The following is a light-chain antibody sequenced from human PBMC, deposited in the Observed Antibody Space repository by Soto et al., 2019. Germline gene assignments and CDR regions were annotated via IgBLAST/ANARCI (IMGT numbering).Light chain of an antibody. J-gene: IGKJ2*01. Sequence: EIVLTQSPGTLSLSPGERATLSCRASQSVSSTYLAWYQQNPGQAPRLLIYGASSRATGIPDRFSGSGSGTDFTLIISRVEPEDFAVYFCQQYGSSSYTFGQGTKLEIK. V-gene: IGKV3-20*01. CDR2: GAS. CDR3: QQYGSSSYT. CDR1: QSVSSTY.